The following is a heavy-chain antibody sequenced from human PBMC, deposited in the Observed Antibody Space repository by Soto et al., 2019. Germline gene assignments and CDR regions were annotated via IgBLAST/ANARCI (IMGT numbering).Heavy chain of an antibody. V-gene: IGHV5-51*01. D-gene: IGHD6-13*01. CDR1: GYSFTSYW. Sequence: VESLKISCKGSGYSFTSYWIGWVRQMPGKGLEWMGIIYPGDSDTRYSPSFQGQVTISADKSISTAYLQWSSLKASDTAMYYCARAGIAAAGTPPPYFDYWGQGTLVTVSS. CDR2: IYPGDSDT. J-gene: IGHJ4*02. CDR3: ARAGIAAAGTPPPYFDY.